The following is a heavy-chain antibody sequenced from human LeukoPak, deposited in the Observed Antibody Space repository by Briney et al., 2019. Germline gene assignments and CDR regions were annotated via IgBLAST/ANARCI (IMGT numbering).Heavy chain of an antibody. Sequence: PSETLSLTCAVSGYSISSGYYGDWIRQPPGKGLEWIGSIYHSGSTYYNPSLKSRVTISVDTSKNQFSLKLSSVTAADTAVYYCARHGPYYDFWSGQRYYFDYWGQGTPVTVSS. V-gene: IGHV4-38-2*01. CDR2: IYHSGST. CDR3: ARHGPYYDFWSGQRYYFDY. D-gene: IGHD3-3*01. CDR1: GYSISSGYY. J-gene: IGHJ4*02.